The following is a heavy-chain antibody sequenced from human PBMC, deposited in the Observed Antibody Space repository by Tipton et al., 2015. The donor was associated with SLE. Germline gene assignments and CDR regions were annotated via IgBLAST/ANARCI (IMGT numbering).Heavy chain of an antibody. CDR3: VRASLSFGEYQLLSAEYFQH. CDR1: GFTFSSYS. Sequence: GSLRLSCAASGFTFSSYSINWVRQAPGKGLERVSSISSYGSYIYYADSVKGRFTISRDNAKNSLYLQMSSLRVEDTAIYYCVRASLSFGEYQLLSAEYFQHWGQGILVTVSS. CDR2: ISSYGSYI. D-gene: IGHD2-2*01. J-gene: IGHJ1*01. V-gene: IGHV3-21*01.